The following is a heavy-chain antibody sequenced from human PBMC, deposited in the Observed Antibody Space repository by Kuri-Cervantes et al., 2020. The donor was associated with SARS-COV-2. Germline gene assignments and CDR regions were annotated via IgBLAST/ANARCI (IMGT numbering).Heavy chain of an antibody. J-gene: IGHJ4*02. CDR3: ARDAYYDFWSGYYHFDY. Sequence: ASVKVSCKASGYTFTGYYMHWVRQAPGQGLEWMGWINPNSGGTNYAQKFQGWVTMTRDTSISTAYMELSRLRSDDTAVYYCARDAYYDFWSGYYHFDYWGQGTLVTVSS. V-gene: IGHV1-2*04. CDR1: GYTFTGYY. D-gene: IGHD3-3*01. CDR2: INPNSGGT.